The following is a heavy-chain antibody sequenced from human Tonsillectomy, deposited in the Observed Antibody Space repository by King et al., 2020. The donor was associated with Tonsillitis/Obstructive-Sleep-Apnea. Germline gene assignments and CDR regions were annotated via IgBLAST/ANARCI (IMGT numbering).Heavy chain of an antibody. D-gene: IGHD1-1*01. V-gene: IGHV3-7*02. CDR1: GFTFTNYW. CDR2: IKEDGSVK. Sequence: VQLVESGGDLVQPGGSLRLSCEASGFTFTNYWMSWVRQAPGKGLEGVANIKEDGSVKNYVDSVKGRFTISRDNAKNSLYLKMNSLRAEDTAVYYCARCKYKGFDFWGQGTLVTVSS. J-gene: IGHJ5*01. CDR3: ARCKYKGFDF.